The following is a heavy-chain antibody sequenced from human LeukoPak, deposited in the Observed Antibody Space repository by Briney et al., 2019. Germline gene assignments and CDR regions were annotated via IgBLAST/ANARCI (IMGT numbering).Heavy chain of an antibody. CDR2: ISAYNGNT. CDR3: ARGLDYYDSSGYYPDYYGMDV. Sequence: GASVKVSCKASGYTFTSYGISWVRQAPGQGLEWMGWISAYNGNTNYAQKFQGRVTITADKSTSTAYMELSSLRSEDTAVYYCARGLDYYDSSGYYPDYYGMDVWGQGTTVTVSS. CDR1: GYTFTSYG. D-gene: IGHD3-22*01. J-gene: IGHJ6*02. V-gene: IGHV1-18*01.